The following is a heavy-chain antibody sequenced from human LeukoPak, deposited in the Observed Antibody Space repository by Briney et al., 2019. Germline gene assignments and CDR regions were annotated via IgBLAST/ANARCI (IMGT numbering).Heavy chain of an antibody. CDR1: GYTFTGYY. CDR3: ARDPWENIALVSGYYYGLDA. Sequence: VASVKVSCKASGYTFTGYYLHWVRQAPGQGLEWMGWINPNSGGTNYAQKSQGRVTMTRDTSTSTAYMDLSSLRPDDTAVYYCARDPWENIALVSGYYYGLDAWGQGTTVTVSS. D-gene: IGHD5-18*01. CDR2: INPNSGGT. V-gene: IGHV1-2*02. J-gene: IGHJ6*02.